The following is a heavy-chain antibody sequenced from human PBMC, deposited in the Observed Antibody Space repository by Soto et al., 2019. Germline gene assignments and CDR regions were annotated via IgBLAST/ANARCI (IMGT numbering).Heavy chain of an antibody. J-gene: IGHJ3*02. CDR1: GFTVSSNY. Sequence: GGSLRLSCAASGFTVSSNYMSWVRQAPGKGLEWVSVIYSGGSTYYADSVKGRFTISRHNSKNTLYLQMNSLRAEDTAVYYCARDGGYSYGSNAFDIWGQGTMVTVSS. CDR2: IYSGGST. CDR3: ARDGGYSYGSNAFDI. D-gene: IGHD5-18*01. V-gene: IGHV3-53*04.